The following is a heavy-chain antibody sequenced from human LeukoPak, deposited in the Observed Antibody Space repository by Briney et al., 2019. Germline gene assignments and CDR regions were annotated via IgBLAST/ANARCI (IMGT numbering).Heavy chain of an antibody. J-gene: IGHJ4*02. V-gene: IGHV3-21*01. CDR1: GFTFSSYS. CDR2: ISSSSSYI. Sequence: GGSVRLSCAASGFTFSSYSMNWVRQAPGKGLEWVSSISSSSSYIYYADSVKGRFTISRDNAKNSLYLQMSSLRAEDTAVYYCARLDGMVVTPFDYWGQGTLVTVSS. CDR3: ARLDGMVVTPFDY. D-gene: IGHD4-23*01.